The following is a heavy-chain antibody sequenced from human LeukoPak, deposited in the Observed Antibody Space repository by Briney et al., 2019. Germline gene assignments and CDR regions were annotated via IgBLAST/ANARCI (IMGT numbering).Heavy chain of an antibody. Sequence: GGSLRLSCAASGFTFSSYAMHWVRQAPGKGLEYVSAISSNGDATYYANSVEGRFTISRDNSKNTLYLQMGSLRVEDMAVYYCARGGGYRGYGQDYWGQGTLVTVSS. D-gene: IGHD5-12*01. CDR1: GFTFSSYA. CDR3: ARGGGYRGYGQDY. J-gene: IGHJ4*02. V-gene: IGHV3-64*01. CDR2: ISSNGDAT.